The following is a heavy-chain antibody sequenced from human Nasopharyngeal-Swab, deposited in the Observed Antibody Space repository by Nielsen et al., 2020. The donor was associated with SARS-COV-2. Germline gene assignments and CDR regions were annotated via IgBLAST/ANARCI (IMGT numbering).Heavy chain of an antibody. D-gene: IGHD3-3*01. CDR1: GGSTISDYW. V-gene: IGHV4-4*02. CDR3: ARTITIFGVVTTIDY. J-gene: IGHJ4*02. Sequence: SETLSLTCAVSGGSTISDYWWTWVRQPPGRGLEWIGEVHHSKNANYNPSLKSRVTLLVDKSKNQFSLKLSSVTAADTAVYYCARTITIFGVVTTIDYWGQGTLVTVSS. CDR2: VHHSKNA.